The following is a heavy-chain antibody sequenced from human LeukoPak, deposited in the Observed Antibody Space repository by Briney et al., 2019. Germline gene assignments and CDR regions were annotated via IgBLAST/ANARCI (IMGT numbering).Heavy chain of an antibody. CDR3: ARTQGNYDSSGYHYYFDY. Sequence: SETLSLTCAVYGGSFSGYYWSWIRQPPGKGLEWIGEINHSGSTNYNPSLKSRVTISVDTSKNQFSLKLSSVTAADTAVYYCARTQGNYDSSGYHYYFDYWGQGTLVTVSS. J-gene: IGHJ4*02. D-gene: IGHD3-22*01. CDR2: INHSGST. CDR1: GGSFSGYY. V-gene: IGHV4-34*01.